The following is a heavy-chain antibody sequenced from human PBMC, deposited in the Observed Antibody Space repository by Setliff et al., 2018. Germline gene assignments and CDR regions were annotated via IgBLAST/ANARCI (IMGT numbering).Heavy chain of an antibody. Sequence: SVKVSCKASGGTFINYAISWVRQAPGQGLEWMGGIIPIFGTANYAQKFQGRGTITADESTSTAYMELSSLRSEATAVYYCARGPFSGGSCYYQDYWGQGTLVTVSS. CDR2: IIPIFGTA. D-gene: IGHD2-15*01. V-gene: IGHV1-69*13. J-gene: IGHJ4*02. CDR3: ARGPFSGGSCYYQDY. CDR1: GGTFINYA.